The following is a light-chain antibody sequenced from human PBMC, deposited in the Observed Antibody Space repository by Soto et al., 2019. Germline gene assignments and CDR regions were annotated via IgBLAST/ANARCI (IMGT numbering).Light chain of an antibody. CDR1: QNINNN. V-gene: IGKV3-15*01. CDR3: QQSNNWPRT. J-gene: IGKJ1*01. Sequence: EIVMTQSPATLSVSPGERATLFCRASQNINNNLAWYQQKPGQAPRLLIYGASSRATGIPARFSGSGSGTEFTLTISSLQSEDFAVYYCQQSNNWPRTFGQGTKVDIK. CDR2: GAS.